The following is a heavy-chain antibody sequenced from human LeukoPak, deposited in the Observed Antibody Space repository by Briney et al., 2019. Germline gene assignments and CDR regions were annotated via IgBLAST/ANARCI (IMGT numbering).Heavy chain of an antibody. Sequence: PGGSLRLSCAASGFTFSGYAMSWVRQAPGKGLEWVSAIGGSGSGTYYADSVKGRFTISRDNSKNTLYLQMNSLRAEDTSVYYCAKGEYSSSWLYYYYMDVWGKGTTVTVSS. CDR2: IGGSGSGT. CDR1: GFTFSGYA. J-gene: IGHJ6*03. V-gene: IGHV3-23*01. CDR3: AKGEYSSSWLYYYYMDV. D-gene: IGHD6-13*01.